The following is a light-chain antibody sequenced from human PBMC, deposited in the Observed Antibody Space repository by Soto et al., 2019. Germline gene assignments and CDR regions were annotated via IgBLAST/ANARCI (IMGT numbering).Light chain of an antibody. V-gene: IGKV3-15*01. Sequence: EIVMTQSPGTLSVSPGERVTLSCRASQSVNDNLAWYQQKPGQAPRLLIYDASTRAAGIPASFSGSGSETEFTLTISSLQSEDFGVYYCQHYNRWPLTFGGGTKVDIK. CDR3: QHYNRWPLT. CDR2: DAS. CDR1: QSVNDN. J-gene: IGKJ4*01.